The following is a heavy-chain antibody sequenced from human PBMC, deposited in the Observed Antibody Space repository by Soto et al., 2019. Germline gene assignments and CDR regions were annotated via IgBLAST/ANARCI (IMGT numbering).Heavy chain of an antibody. CDR1: GGTFSSYA. V-gene: IGHV1-69*13. Sequence: SVKVSCKASGGTFSSYAISWVRQAPGQGLEWMGGIIPIFGTANYAQKFQGRVTITADESTSTAYMELSSLRSEDTAVYYCARVPRSIAARIGHYGMDVWGQGTAVAVCS. J-gene: IGHJ6*02. CDR3: ARVPRSIAARIGHYGMDV. D-gene: IGHD6-6*01. CDR2: IIPIFGTA.